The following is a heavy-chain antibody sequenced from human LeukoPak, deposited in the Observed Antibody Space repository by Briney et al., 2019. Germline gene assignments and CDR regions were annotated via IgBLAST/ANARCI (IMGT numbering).Heavy chain of an antibody. CDR2: IYSDGTK. J-gene: IGHJ2*01. CDR1: GFTVSNNY. CDR3: ARYDFILISYFDL. Sequence: GGSLRLSCAASGFTVSNNYMSWVRQAPGKKREWVSDIYSDGTKFYADSVKGGFTIPRDNSKNTLYLQMNSLRGEDTAVYHCARYDFILISYFDLWGRGALVTVSS. D-gene: IGHD3-3*01. V-gene: IGHV3-53*01.